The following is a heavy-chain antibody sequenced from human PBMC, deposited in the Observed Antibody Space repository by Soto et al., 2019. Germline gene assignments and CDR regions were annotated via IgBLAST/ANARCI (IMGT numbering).Heavy chain of an antibody. CDR2: ISSNGGST. CDR1: GFTFSSYA. CDR3: ARQAAVAGTVHAFDI. V-gene: IGHV3-64*01. D-gene: IGHD6-19*01. Sequence: EVQLVESGGGLDQPGRSLRLSCAASGFTFSSYAMHWVRQAPGKGLEYVSAISSNGGSTYYANSVKGRFTISRDNSKNTLYLQMGSLRAEDMAVYYCARQAAVAGTVHAFDIWGQGTMVTVSS. J-gene: IGHJ3*02.